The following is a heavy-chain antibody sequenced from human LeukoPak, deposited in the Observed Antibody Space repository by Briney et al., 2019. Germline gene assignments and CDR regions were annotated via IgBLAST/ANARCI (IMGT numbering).Heavy chain of an antibody. D-gene: IGHD6-6*01. Sequence: PSETLSLTCTVSGGSISSSSYYWSWIRQPPGKGLEWIGEINHSGSTNYNPSLKSRVTISVDTSKNQFSLKLSSVTAADTAVYYCARPLRAARPVAFDIWGQGTMVTVSS. J-gene: IGHJ3*02. CDR3: ARPLRAARPVAFDI. CDR1: GGSISSSSYY. V-gene: IGHV4-39*07. CDR2: INHSGST.